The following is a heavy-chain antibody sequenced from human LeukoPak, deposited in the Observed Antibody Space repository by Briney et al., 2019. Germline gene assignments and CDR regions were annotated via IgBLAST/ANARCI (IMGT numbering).Heavy chain of an antibody. D-gene: IGHD3-10*01. CDR1: GGSFSGYH. CDR3: AKSLYGSGSYYNWFDP. Sequence: SETLSLTCVVYGGSFSGYHWSWLRQSPGKGLEWLGEINHRGSTNYNPSLKRRVTMSLDTSKNQFSLKLSSVTAADTAVYYCAKSLYGSGSYYNWFDPWGQGTLVTVSS. V-gene: IGHV4-34*01. J-gene: IGHJ5*02. CDR2: INHRGST.